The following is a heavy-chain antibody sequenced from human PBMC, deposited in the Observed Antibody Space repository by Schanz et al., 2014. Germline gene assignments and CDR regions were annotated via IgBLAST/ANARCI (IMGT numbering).Heavy chain of an antibody. CDR2: MNPNSGNT. V-gene: IGHV1-8*01. J-gene: IGHJ4*02. CDR1: GYTFISYG. CDR3: ARGYGDSPTDF. Sequence: QVQLVQSGAEVRKPGASVKVSCKASGYTFISYGISWVRQAPGQGLEWLGWMNPNSGNTGYAQKFQGRVTITRDTLASTAYMELTSLRSEDTAVYYCARGYGDSPTDFWGQGTLVTVSS. D-gene: IGHD4-17*01.